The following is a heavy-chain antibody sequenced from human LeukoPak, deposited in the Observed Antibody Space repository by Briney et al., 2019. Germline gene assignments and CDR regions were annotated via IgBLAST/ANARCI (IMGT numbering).Heavy chain of an antibody. J-gene: IGHJ4*02. D-gene: IGHD3-10*01. CDR1: GGSINRSTYY. CDR3: VGLTMLRGGITTFFV. V-gene: IGHV4-39*01. CDR2: IYYSGST. Sequence: SETLSLTCTVSGGSINRSTYYWGWLRQPPGKGLEWLASIYYSGSTYYNPSLKSRISISVDTSKNQFSLKLSSVTAADTAVYYCVGLTMLRGGITTFFVWGQGILVTVS.